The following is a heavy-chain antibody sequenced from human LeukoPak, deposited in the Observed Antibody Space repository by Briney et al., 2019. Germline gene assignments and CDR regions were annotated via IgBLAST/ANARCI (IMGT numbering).Heavy chain of an antibody. V-gene: IGHV4-39*07. J-gene: IGHJ4*02. D-gene: IGHD2-2*01. Sequence: SETLSLTCTVSGGSISSSSYYWGWIRQPPGKGLEWIGSIYYSGSTYYNPSLKSRVTISVDTSKNQFSLKLSSVTAADTAVYYCARERCSSTSCKDYSNYGFDYWGQGTLVTVSS. CDR1: GGSISSSSYY. CDR3: ARERCSSTSCKDYSNYGFDY. CDR2: IYYSGST.